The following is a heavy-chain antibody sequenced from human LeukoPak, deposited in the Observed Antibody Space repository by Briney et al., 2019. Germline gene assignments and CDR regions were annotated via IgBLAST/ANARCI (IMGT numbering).Heavy chain of an antibody. D-gene: IGHD3-10*01. Sequence: GGSLRLSCAASGFTFNTYGMSWVRQAPGKGLEWVSGISGSGGATYYADSVEGRFTVSRDDPHNTLYLQMNSVRAEDTAAYFCARGGVDHYGSGTYYLMYYFDHWGQGALVTVSS. V-gene: IGHV3-23*01. CDR3: ARGGVDHYGSGTYYLMYYFDH. CDR2: ISGSGGAT. J-gene: IGHJ4*02. CDR1: GFTFNTYG.